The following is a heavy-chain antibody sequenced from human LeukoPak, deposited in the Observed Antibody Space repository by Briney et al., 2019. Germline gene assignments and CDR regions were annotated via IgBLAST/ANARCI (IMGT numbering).Heavy chain of an antibody. V-gene: IGHV4-59*01. CDR2: IYYSGST. D-gene: IGHD3-22*01. Sequence: SETLSLTCTVSGGSISSYYWSWIRQPPGKGLEWIGYIYYSGSTNYNPSLKSRVTISVDPSKNQFSLKLSSVTAADTAVYYCARGSYYYDSSGYYWRDYYYYGMDVWGQGTTVSVSS. CDR3: ARGSYYYDSSGYYWRDYYYYGMDV. J-gene: IGHJ6*02. CDR1: GGSISSYY.